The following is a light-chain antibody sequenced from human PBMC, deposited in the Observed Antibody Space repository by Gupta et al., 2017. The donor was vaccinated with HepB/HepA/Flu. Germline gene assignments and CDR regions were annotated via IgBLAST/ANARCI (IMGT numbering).Light chain of an antibody. J-gene: IGKJ4*02. V-gene: IGKV3-20*01. Sequence: EIVLTQSPGTLSLSPGERATLSCRASQSVSSSYLAWYQQKPGQAPRLLIYGASARATGIPDRFSGSGSGTDFTLTIISLQPEDFAVYYCQQYGNYSRTFGEGTKVEIK. CDR3: QQYGNYSRT. CDR1: QSVSSSY. CDR2: GAS.